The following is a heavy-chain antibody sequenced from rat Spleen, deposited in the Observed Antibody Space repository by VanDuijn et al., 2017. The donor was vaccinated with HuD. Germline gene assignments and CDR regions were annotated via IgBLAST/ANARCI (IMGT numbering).Heavy chain of an antibody. D-gene: IGHD1-12*02. J-gene: IGHJ4*01. CDR1: GLSFGDYA. CDR2: IIYDGSST. V-gene: IGHV5S10*01. Sequence: EVQLVESGGGLVQPGRSMKLSCAASGLSFGDYAMAWVRQAPKKGLEWVATIIYDGSSTYYRDSVKGRFTISRDNAKSTLYLQMDSLKSEDTATYYCATDGYYDGIYYSVYVMDAWAQGASVTVSS. CDR3: ATDGYYDGIYYSVYVMDA.